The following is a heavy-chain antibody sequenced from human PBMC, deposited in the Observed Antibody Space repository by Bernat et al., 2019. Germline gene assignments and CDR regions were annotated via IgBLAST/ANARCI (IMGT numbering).Heavy chain of an antibody. CDR1: GFTFSEAW. V-gene: IGHV3-15*01. CDR2: VKSKIDGGTI. J-gene: IGHJ4*02. CDR3: TTGATH. D-gene: IGHD1-26*01. Sequence: EAQLVESGGGLVKPGGSLRLSCAASGFTFSEAWMYCVRQAPGKGLEWVARVKSKIDGGTIDYAAPVKGRFTISRDDLRSTLYLQMNSLKTEDTAVYYCTTGATHWGQGTLVTVSS.